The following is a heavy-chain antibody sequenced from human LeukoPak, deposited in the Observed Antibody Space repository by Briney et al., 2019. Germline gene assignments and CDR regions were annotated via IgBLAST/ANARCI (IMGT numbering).Heavy chain of an antibody. V-gene: IGHV3-21*01. J-gene: IGHJ4*02. CDR3: GRSYNDLCISYYRHRPRMDLFDD. D-gene: IGHD3-3*01. CDR1: GFTFSSYS. Sequence: GGSLRLSCAASGFTFSSYSMNWVRQAPGKGLEWVSSISNSSSYIYYADSVKGRFTISRDNAKNSLYLQMNSLRAEDTAVYYCGRSYNDLCISYYRHRPRMDLFDDWGQGTLVTVSS. CDR2: ISNSSSYI.